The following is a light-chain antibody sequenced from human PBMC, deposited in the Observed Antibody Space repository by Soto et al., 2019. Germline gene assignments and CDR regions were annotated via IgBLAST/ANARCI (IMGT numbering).Light chain of an antibody. V-gene: IGLV1-44*01. Sequence: QSVLTQPPSASGTPGQRVTISASGSSSNIGSNTVSWYQQLPGAAPKLLIYSNDQRPSGVPDRFSASKSGTSASLAISGLRSDDEADYYCAAWDDSLSGWVFGGGTKLTVL. CDR3: AAWDDSLSGWV. CDR1: SSNIGSNT. J-gene: IGLJ2*01. CDR2: SND.